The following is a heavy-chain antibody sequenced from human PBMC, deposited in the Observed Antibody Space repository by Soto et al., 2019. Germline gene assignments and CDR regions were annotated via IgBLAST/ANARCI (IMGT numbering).Heavy chain of an antibody. CDR2: VKGDGSDT. Sequence: GVLRLSCAASGFTFSSYWMHWVRQAPGKGLVWVSRVKGDGSDTTYADSVKGRFTISRDNTKNTLYLQMDSLRPEDTAVYYCARAQWLADDAFDIWGHGTMVTVSS. CDR1: GFTFSSYW. V-gene: IGHV3-74*01. D-gene: IGHD6-19*01. CDR3: ARAQWLADDAFDI. J-gene: IGHJ3*02.